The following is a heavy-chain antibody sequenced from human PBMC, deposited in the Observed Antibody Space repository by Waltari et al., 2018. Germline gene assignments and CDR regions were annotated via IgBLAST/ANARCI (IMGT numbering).Heavy chain of an antibody. J-gene: IGHJ4*01. Sequence: QVQLVQSGAEVKKPGASVKVSCKASGYTFTSYGISWVRQAPGQGLEWMGWNSGCSGYTNYAQKLPGRDPMTTDTATSTAYLELRDQSSNDTSVYYCAKVQTGVGDYWGQGTLVTVSS. CDR1: GYTFTSYG. CDR2: NSGCSGYT. CDR3: AKVQTGVGDY. D-gene: IGHD2-2*01. V-gene: IGHV1-18*01.